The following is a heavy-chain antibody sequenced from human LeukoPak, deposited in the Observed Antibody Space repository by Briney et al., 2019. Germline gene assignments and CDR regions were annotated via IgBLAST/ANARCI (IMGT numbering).Heavy chain of an antibody. J-gene: IGHJ4*02. CDR2: ISSSGSTI. CDR1: GFTFSSYE. Sequence: GGSLRLSCAASGFTFSSYEMNWVRQAPGKGLEWVSYISSSGSTIYYADSVKGRFTISRDNAKNSLYLQMNSLGAEDTAVYYCAREEVVVAATRRGDYFDYWGQGTLVTVSS. D-gene: IGHD2-15*01. V-gene: IGHV3-48*03. CDR3: AREEVVVAATRRGDYFDY.